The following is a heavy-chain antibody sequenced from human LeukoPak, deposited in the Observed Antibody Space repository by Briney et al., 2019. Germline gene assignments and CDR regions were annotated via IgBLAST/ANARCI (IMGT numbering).Heavy chain of an antibody. J-gene: IGHJ4*02. CDR2: IYTSGST. V-gene: IGHV4-61*02. CDR1: GGSISSGGYY. CDR3: ARDDFGSY. Sequence: PSETLSLTCTVSGGSISSGGYYWSWMRQPAGQGLEWIGRIYTSGSTDYNPSLRSRVTRSVYTSKNPFSLKLSSVTAADTAVYYCARDDFGSYRGQGNLVTVSS. D-gene: IGHD3-10*01.